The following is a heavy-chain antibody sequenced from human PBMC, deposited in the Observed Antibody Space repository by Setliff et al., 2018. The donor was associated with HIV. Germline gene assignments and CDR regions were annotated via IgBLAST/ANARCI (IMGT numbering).Heavy chain of an antibody. CDR3: ARGDGYRANDAYYDTGMDV. CDR1: GAPISSYY. J-gene: IGHJ6*02. Sequence: SETLSLTCKVSGAPISSYYWNWIRQPPGKGLEWIGYIYNSGYSNSKPSLKSRVTIPLDTSKNQFSLKLSSVTAADTAVYYCARGDGYRANDAYYDTGMDVWGHGSTVTVSS. D-gene: IGHD5-12*01. V-gene: IGHV4-59*01. CDR2: IYNSGYS.